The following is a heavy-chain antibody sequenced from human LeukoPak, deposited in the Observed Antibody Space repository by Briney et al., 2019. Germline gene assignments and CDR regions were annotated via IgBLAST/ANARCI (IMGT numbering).Heavy chain of an antibody. CDR3: AKCGGGDCYPYGMDV. J-gene: IGHJ6*02. CDR1: GFSFDDYS. V-gene: IGHV3-43D*03. D-gene: IGHD2-21*02. Sequence: GGSLRLSCAASGFSFDDYSMHWVRQAPGKGLEWVSLITWDGGSTYYADSVKGRFTISRDNSKNSLYLQMHSLRAEDTALYYCAKCGGGDCYPYGMDVWGQGTTVTVSS. CDR2: ITWDGGST.